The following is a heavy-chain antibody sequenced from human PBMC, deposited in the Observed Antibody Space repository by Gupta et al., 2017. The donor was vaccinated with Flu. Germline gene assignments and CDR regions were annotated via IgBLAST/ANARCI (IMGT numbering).Heavy chain of an antibody. V-gene: IGHV4-34*01. J-gene: IGHJ4*02. CDR3: ASGNDSSGYRLDY. CDR2: INHSGST. CDR1: GGSFSGYY. Sequence: QVQLQQWGAGLLKPSETLSLTCAVYGGSFSGYYWRWIRQPPGKGLEWIGEINHSGSTNYNPSLKSRVTISVDTSKNQFSLKLSSVTAADTAVYYCASGNDSSGYRLDYWGQGTLVTVSS. D-gene: IGHD3-22*01.